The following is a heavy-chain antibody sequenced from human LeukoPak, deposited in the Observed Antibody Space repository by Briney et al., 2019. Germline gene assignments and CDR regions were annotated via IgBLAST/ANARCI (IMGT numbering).Heavy chain of an antibody. D-gene: IGHD6-19*01. CDR1: GGSFSGDF. V-gene: IGHV4-34*01. CDR2: INYVGST. CDR3: ARGHSSGWQGVDY. Sequence: SETLSLTCAVSGGSFSGDFWSWIRQPPGEGLEWIGEINYVGSTNYNPSLKSRVTLSVDTSKNQFSLKLSSVTAADTAVYYCARGHSSGWQGVDYWGQGTLVTVSS. J-gene: IGHJ4*02.